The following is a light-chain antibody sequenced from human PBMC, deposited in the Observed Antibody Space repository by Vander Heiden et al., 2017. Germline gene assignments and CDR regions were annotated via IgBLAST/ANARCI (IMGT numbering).Light chain of an antibody. CDR3: QQAITFPRT. J-gene: IGKJ1*01. V-gene: IGKV1D-12*01. CDR1: QNINKW. CDR2: DTS. Sequence: DIQMTQSASPVPASVGNGVTITCRASQNINKWLGWYQQKPGKAPTLLIYDTSTLHSGVPSRFSGNNSGADYTLTITSLQPEDFATYYCQQAITFPRTFGQGTKVEIK.